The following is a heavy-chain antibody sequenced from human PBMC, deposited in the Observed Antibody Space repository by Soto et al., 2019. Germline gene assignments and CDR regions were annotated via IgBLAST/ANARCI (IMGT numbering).Heavy chain of an antibody. J-gene: IGHJ4*02. Sequence: QVQLQESGPGLVKPSETLSLTCTVSGGSISSYYWSWIRQPPGKGLEWIGYIYYSGSTNYNPSLKSRVTISVDTSKNQFSLKLSSVTAADTAVYYCARASRDILTGYWFSAPDYWGQGTLVTVSS. CDR1: GGSISSYY. CDR3: ARASRDILTGYWFSAPDY. V-gene: IGHV4-59*01. CDR2: IYYSGST. D-gene: IGHD3-9*01.